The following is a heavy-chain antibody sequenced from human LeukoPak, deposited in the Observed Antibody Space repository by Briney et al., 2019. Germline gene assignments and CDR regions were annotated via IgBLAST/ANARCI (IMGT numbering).Heavy chain of an antibody. Sequence: SETLSLTCTVSGASIRSGDYYWSWIRQPPGKGLEWIGYIYDSGSSYYNPSLKSRITISVDTSENRFSLKLSSVTATDTAVYYCARDCSGGSCYGAFDIWGQGTMVTVSS. V-gene: IGHV4-30-4*01. CDR3: ARDCSGGSCYGAFDI. CDR1: GASIRSGDYY. D-gene: IGHD2-15*01. CDR2: IYDSGSS. J-gene: IGHJ3*02.